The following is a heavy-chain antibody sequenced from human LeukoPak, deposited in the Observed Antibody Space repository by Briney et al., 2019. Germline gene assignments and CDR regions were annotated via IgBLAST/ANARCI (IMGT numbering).Heavy chain of an antibody. CDR3: ARVATVPYIVGAPGFDP. CDR2: ISAYNGNT. Sequence: ASVKVSCKASGYTFTSYGISWVRQAPGQGLEWMGWISAYNGNTNYAQKLQGRVTMTTDTSTSTAYMELRSLRSDDTAVYYCARVATVPYIVGAPGFDPWGQGTLVTVSS. V-gene: IGHV1-18*01. J-gene: IGHJ5*02. D-gene: IGHD1-26*01. CDR1: GYTFTSYG.